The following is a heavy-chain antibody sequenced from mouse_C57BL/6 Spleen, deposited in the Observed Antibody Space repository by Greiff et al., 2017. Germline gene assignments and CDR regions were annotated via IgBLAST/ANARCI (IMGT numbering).Heavy chain of an antibody. CDR2: IYPGDGDT. CDR1: GYAFSSYW. CDR3: ARPLPVGGFAY. J-gene: IGHJ3*01. D-gene: IGHD1-1*01. V-gene: IGHV1-80*01. Sequence: QVQLQQSGAELVKPGASVKISCKASGYAFSSYWMNWVKQRPGKGLEWIGQIYPGDGDTNYNGKFKGKATLTADKSASTAYMQLSSLTSEDSAVYFCARPLPVGGFAYWGQGTLVTVSA.